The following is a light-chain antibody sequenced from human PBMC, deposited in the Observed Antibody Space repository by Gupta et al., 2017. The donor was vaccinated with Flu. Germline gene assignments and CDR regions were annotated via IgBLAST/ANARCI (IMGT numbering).Light chain of an antibody. Sequence: EIVMTQSPATLSVSPGERATLSCRASQSVSSNLAWYQQKPGQAPRLLIYGASTRDTGIPARFSGSGCGTEFTLTISSRQSEDFAFYYCQQYKNWPPVTFGGGTKVEIK. CDR1: QSVSSN. J-gene: IGKJ4*01. CDR3: QQYKNWPPVT. V-gene: IGKV3-15*01. CDR2: GAS.